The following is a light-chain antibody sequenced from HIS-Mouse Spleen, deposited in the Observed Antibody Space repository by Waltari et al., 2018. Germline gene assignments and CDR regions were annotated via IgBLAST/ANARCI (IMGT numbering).Light chain of an antibody. CDR3: YSTDSRGNHRV. Sequence: SYELTQPPSVSVSPGQTARITCSGDALPTKYAYWYQQKSGQPPVLVIYEDSKRPSGIPDRFSCSSSGTMATLTISVAQVEDEADYYCYSTDSRGNHRVFGGGTKLTVL. J-gene: IGLJ3*02. CDR1: ALPTKY. V-gene: IGLV3-10*01. CDR2: EDS.